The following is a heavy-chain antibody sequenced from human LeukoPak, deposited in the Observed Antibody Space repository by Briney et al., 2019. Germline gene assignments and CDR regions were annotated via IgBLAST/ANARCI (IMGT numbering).Heavy chain of an antibody. D-gene: IGHD3-16*01. CDR2: I. CDR1: GFTFSRYG. V-gene: IGHV3-21*01. J-gene: IGHJ4*02. CDR3: ARDHPRSWAYDQ. Sequence: PGGSLRLSCVASGFTFSRYGMNWVRQAPGKGLEWVSSIKGRFTISRDKAKNSLYLQMNSLRAEDTAVYYCARDHPRSWAYDQWGQGTLVTVSS.